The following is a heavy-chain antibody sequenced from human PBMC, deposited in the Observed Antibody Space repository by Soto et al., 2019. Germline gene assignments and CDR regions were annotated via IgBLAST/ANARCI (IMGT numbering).Heavy chain of an antibody. CDR1: GFTFSSYS. CDR3: ARNAPDIVVVPAACDY. V-gene: IGHV3-21*01. Sequence: GESLKISCAASGFTFSSYSMNWVRQAPGKGLEWVSSISSSSSYIYYADSVKGRFTISRDNAKNSLYLQMNSLRAEDTAVYYCARNAPDIVVVPAACDYWGQGTLVTVSS. CDR2: ISSSSSYI. J-gene: IGHJ4*02. D-gene: IGHD2-2*01.